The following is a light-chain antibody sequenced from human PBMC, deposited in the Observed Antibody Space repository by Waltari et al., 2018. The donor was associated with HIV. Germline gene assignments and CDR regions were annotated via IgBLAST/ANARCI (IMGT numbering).Light chain of an antibody. CDR2: GAS. CDR3: QQYNNWPYT. J-gene: IGKJ2*01. Sequence: ERVMTQSPTTLSVSPGERATLSCRASQSVDSDLAWYQQKPGQPPRLLISGASTRATGIPARFSGSGSGMEFTLTINSLQSEDFAIYYCQQYNNWPYTFGQGTRLDIK. V-gene: IGKV3-15*01. CDR1: QSVDSD.